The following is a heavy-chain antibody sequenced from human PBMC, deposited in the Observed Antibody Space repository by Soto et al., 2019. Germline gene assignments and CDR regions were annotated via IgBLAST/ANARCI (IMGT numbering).Heavy chain of an antibody. CDR1: GGSFSDYA. J-gene: IGHJ6*01. V-gene: IGHV1-69*01. D-gene: IGHD6-13*01. CDR2: IIPVFGTT. Sequence: QVQLDQSGPEQKRPGSSVKVSCKAAGGSFSDYALSWVRQASGQRLEWIGGIIPVFGTTNYAQRFQDRVTITADGSAPTAHMELRSLRNDDTAVYFCARGRGMGFSSTWNIYWYYNMDVWGQGTAVTVSS. CDR3: ARGRGMGFSSTWNIYWYYNMDV.